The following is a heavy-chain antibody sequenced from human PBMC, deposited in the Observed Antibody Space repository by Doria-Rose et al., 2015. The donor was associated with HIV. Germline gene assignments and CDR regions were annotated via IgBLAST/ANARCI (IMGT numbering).Heavy chain of an antibody. Sequence: QVTLKESGPVLVKPTETLTLTCTVSGVSLSSPGMGASWIRQPPGKALEWLANIFSYDERSYKTSLKSRLTISRGTSKSQVVRTMTDMDPVDTATYYCARIKSSRWYHKYYFDFWGQGTLVIVSA. CDR3: ARIKSSRWYHKYYFDF. J-gene: IGHJ4*02. D-gene: IGHD6-13*01. V-gene: IGHV2-26*01. CDR2: IFSYDER. CDR1: GVSLSSPGMG.